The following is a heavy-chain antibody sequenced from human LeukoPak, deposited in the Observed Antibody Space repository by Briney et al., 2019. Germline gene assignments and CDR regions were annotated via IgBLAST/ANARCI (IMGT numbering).Heavy chain of an antibody. CDR2: IYYSGTT. J-gene: IGHJ5*02. V-gene: IGHV4-59*01. CDR3: ARGVFWRTADP. CDR1: GGSISSYY. Sequence: SETLSLTCIVSGGSISSYYWSWLRQSPEKGLEWIGYIYYSGTTNYNPSLKSRVTISVDMSKNQFSLRLTSVTAADTAVYYCARGVFWRTADPWGQGTLVTVSS. D-gene: IGHD3-3*01.